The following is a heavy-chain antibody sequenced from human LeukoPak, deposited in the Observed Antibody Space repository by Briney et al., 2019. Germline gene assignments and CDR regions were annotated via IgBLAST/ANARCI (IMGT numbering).Heavy chain of an antibody. V-gene: IGHV4-59*01. J-gene: IGHJ4*02. Sequence: PSETLSLTCTVSGGSISSCYWSWIRQPPGKGLEWIGYIYYSGSTNYNPSLKSRVTISVDTSKNQFSLKLSSVTAADTAVYYCARSPPHYYDSSGYYYVSSYFDYWGQGTLVTVSS. CDR3: ARSPPHYYDSSGYYYVSSYFDY. D-gene: IGHD3-22*01. CDR2: IYYSGST. CDR1: GGSISSCY.